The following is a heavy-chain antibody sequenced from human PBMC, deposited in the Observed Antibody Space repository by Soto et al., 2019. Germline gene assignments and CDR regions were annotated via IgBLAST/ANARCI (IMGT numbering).Heavy chain of an antibody. V-gene: IGHV3-30*18. CDR1: GFTFSGFG. Sequence: QVQLVESGGGVVQPERSLRLSCATSGFTFSGFGMHWVRQAPGKGLEWVAGISGDGGDKYYAVSVQGRFTISRDNTRNALYLQMNSLRTEDTAFYYCAQGTAVARQHFANWGRGTLVTVSS. CDR2: ISGDGGDK. J-gene: IGHJ4*02. D-gene: IGHD6-19*01. CDR3: AQGTAVARQHFAN.